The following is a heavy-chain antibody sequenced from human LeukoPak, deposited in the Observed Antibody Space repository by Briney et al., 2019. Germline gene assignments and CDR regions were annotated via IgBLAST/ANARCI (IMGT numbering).Heavy chain of an antibody. CDR3: SLAHRYYFDY. Sequence: ASVKVSCKASGYTFTGYYMHWVRQAPGQGLGWMGWIHPNSGGTNYAQKFQGRVTMTRDTSISTAYMELSRLRSDDTAVYYCSLAHRYYFDYWGQGTLVTVSS. CDR1: GYTFTGYY. J-gene: IGHJ4*02. V-gene: IGHV1-2*02. CDR2: IHPNSGGT.